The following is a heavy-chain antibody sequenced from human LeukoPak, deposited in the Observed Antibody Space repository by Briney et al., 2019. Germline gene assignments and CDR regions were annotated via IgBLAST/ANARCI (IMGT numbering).Heavy chain of an antibody. Sequence: GGSLRLSCAASGFTFSDYYMSWIRQAPGKGLEWVSYISSSGSTIYYADSVKGRFTISRDNAKNTLYLQMNSLRAEDTAVYYCARAPSRYSFDYWGQGTLVTVSS. CDR1: GFTFSDYY. J-gene: IGHJ4*02. CDR3: ARAPSRYSFDY. V-gene: IGHV3-11*04. CDR2: ISSSGSTI.